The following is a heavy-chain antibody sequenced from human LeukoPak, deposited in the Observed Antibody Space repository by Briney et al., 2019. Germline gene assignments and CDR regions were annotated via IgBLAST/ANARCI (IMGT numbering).Heavy chain of an antibody. J-gene: IGHJ2*01. CDR1: GYSISSRNW. D-gene: IGHD4-23*01. Sequence: SETPSLTCAVSGYSISSRNWWGWIRQPPGKGLEGIGYIYYSGKTYYSPSLKSRVTMSLDTSQNQISLKLSSVTAVDTAVYFCARYGGDSDWYFDLWGRGTLVTVSS. CDR2: IYYSGKT. V-gene: IGHV4-28*01. CDR3: ARYGGDSDWYFDL.